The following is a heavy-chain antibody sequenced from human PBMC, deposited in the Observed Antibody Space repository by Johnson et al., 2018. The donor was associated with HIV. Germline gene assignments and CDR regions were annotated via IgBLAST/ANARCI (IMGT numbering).Heavy chain of an antibody. CDR1: GFTFSSYT. CDR2: ISYDGSNK. Sequence: QMLLVESGGGVVQPGRSLRLSCAASGFTFSSYTMHWVRQAPGKGLEWVAVISYDGSNKYYADSVKGRSTISRDNSKNTLYLQMNSLRAEDTAVYYCSRSMTTVTVAFDIWGQGTMVTVSS. J-gene: IGHJ3*02. D-gene: IGHD4-17*01. V-gene: IGHV3-30-3*01. CDR3: SRSMTTVTVAFDI.